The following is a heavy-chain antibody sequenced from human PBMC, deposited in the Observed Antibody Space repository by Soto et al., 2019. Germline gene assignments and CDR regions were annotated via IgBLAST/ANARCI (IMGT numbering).Heavy chain of an antibody. CDR2: ISGSGGTT. CDR1: GFTFSNYA. Sequence: PGGSLRLSCAASGFTFSNYAIAWVRQAPGKGLEWVSGISGSGGTTYYADSVKGRFTISRDNSKDTLHLQMNSLRAEDTAVYYCAKEPALWFGELFSDYWGQGTLVTVSS. D-gene: IGHD3-10*01. V-gene: IGHV3-23*01. CDR3: AKEPALWFGELFSDY. J-gene: IGHJ4*02.